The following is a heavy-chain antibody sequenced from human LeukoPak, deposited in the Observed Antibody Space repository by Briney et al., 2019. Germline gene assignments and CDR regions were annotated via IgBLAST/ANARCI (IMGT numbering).Heavy chain of an antibody. CDR3: ARGRRHFDY. J-gene: IGHJ4*02. CDR1: GGSFSGYY. CDR2: INHSGST. V-gene: IGHV4-34*01. Sequence: SETLSLTCAVYGGSFSGYYWSWIRQPPGKGLEWIGEINHSGSTNYNPSLKSRVTISVDTSKNQFSLKLSSVTAADTAVYYCARGRRHFDYWGQGTLITVSS.